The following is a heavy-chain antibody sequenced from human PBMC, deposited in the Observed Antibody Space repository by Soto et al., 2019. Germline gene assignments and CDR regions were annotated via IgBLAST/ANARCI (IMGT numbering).Heavy chain of an antibody. CDR2: IYYSGST. CDR3: ARGVGSGTYYNQYNWFDP. CDR1: GGSISSYY. J-gene: IGHJ5*02. V-gene: IGHV4-59*08. Sequence: PSETLSLTCTVSGGSISSYYWSWIRQPPGKGLEWIGYIYYSGSTNYNPSIKSRVTISVDTSKNHFSLKLSSVTAADTAVYYCARGVGSGTYYNQYNWFDPWGQGTLVTVSS. D-gene: IGHD3-10*01.